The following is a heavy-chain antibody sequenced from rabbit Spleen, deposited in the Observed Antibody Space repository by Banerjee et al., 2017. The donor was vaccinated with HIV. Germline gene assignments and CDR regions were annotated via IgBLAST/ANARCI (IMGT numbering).Heavy chain of an antibody. V-gene: IGHV1S40*01. CDR2: IGAGVTYTT. J-gene: IGHJ6*01. CDR1: GFSFSYNDY. Sequence: QSLEESGGDLVKPGASLTLTCTASGFSFSYNDYMCWVRQPPGKGPEWIACIGAGVTYTTYYATWAKGRFTISKTSSTTVTLQMTTLTAVDTATYFCARDTGTSFSSYGMDLWGPGTLVTVS. CDR3: ARDTGTSFSSYGMDL. D-gene: IGHD7-1*01.